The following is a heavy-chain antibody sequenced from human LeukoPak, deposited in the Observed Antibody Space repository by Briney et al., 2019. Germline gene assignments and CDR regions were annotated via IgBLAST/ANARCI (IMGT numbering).Heavy chain of an antibody. D-gene: IGHD1-7*01. CDR2: IIPILGIA. V-gene: IGHV1-69*04. Sequence: SVEVSCKASGGTFSSYAISWVRQAPGQGLEWMGRIIPILGIANYAQKFQGRVTITADKSTSTAYMELSSLRSEDTAVYYCARDVLTGTTGYWGQGTLVTVSS. CDR1: GGTFSSYA. J-gene: IGHJ4*02. CDR3: ARDVLTGTTGY.